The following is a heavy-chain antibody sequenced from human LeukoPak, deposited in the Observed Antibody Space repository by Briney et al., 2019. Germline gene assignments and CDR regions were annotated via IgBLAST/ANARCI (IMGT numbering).Heavy chain of an antibody. Sequence: GRSLRLSCVGSGFTFSDAWMSWVRKAPGKGLEWVGRIKSKSDGGTIDYAAPVKGRFTISRDDSRNTLYLQMNSLKTEDTAVYYCTTRRQDGWWGQGTLVTVS. V-gene: IGHV3-15*01. D-gene: IGHD2-15*01. CDR2: IKSKSDGGTI. CDR1: GFTFSDAW. CDR3: TTRRQDGW. J-gene: IGHJ4*02.